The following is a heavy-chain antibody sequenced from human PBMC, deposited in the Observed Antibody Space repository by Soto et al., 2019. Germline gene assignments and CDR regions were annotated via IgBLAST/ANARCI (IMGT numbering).Heavy chain of an antibody. CDR1: GNTFISYG. D-gene: IGHD3-22*01. CDR2: ISGDNGNT. V-gene: IGHV1-18*04. CDR3: ERGAYYDSSGYYYFYY. Sequence: QVQLVQSGAEVKKPGASVKVSCKASGNTFISYGISWVRQAPGQGLEWMGWISGDNGNTNYAQKLQGRVFMTTDTSTTTAYMELRSLTSDDTAVYYCERGAYYDSSGYYYFYYWGQGTLVTVSS. J-gene: IGHJ4*02.